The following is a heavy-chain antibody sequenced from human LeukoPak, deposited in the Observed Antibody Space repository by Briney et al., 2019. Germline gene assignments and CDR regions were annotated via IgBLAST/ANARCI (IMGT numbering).Heavy chain of an antibody. J-gene: IGHJ6*03. V-gene: IGHV3-23*01. CDR2: ISGSGGST. CDR1: GFTFSSYG. D-gene: IGHD2-15*01. Sequence: GGSLRLSCAASGFTFSSYGMSWVRQAPGKGLEWVSAISGSGGSTYYADSVKGRFTISRDNAKNSLYLQMNSLRAEDTAVYYCAGAGTGPCSGGSCYSYYYYYMDVWGKGTTVTISS. CDR3: AGAGTGPCSGGSCYSYYYYYMDV.